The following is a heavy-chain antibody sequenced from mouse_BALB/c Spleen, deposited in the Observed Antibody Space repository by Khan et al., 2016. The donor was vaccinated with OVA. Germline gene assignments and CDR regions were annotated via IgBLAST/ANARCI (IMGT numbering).Heavy chain of an antibody. J-gene: IGHJ4*01. CDR2: IWGDGST. Sequence: QVQLKQSGPGLVAPSQSLSITCSISGFSLITYGVNWVRQPPGKGLEWLGVIWGDGSTNYYSTLKSRLIISKDNSKRQAFLTLNSLQTNDSATYYCAKFTPDYCSMDYWGQGTSVTVSS. CDR1: GFSLITYG. CDR3: AKFTPDYCSMDY. D-gene: IGHD1-1*01. V-gene: IGHV2-3*01.